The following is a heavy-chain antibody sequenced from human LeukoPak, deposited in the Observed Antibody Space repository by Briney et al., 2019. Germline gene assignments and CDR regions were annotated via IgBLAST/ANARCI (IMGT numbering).Heavy chain of an antibody. Sequence: PGGSLRLSCAASGFTFSSYWMTWVRQAPGKGLEWVSYISSSGSTAYYADSVKGRFTISRDNAKNSLYLQMNSLRADDTAVYYCARGHVPDYWGQGTLVIVSS. CDR1: GFTFSSYW. J-gene: IGHJ4*02. CDR3: ARGHVPDY. V-gene: IGHV3-48*04. CDR2: ISSSGSTA.